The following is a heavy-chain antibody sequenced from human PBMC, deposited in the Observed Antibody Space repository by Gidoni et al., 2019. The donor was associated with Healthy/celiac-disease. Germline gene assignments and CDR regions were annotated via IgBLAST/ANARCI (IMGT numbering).Heavy chain of an antibody. CDR1: GATFTSYA. J-gene: IGHJ6*02. CDR2: IIPILGTA. V-gene: IGHV1-69*01. CDR3: ARADGSGSYYIVPDFLLKTRNYYYYGMDV. D-gene: IGHD3-10*01. Sequence: QVQLVQSGAEVKKPGSSLKVSCTASGATFTSYAFSWVRQAPGQGPDGMGGIIPILGTANYAQKFQGRVTITADESTSTAYMELSSLRSEDTAVYYCARADGSGSYYIVPDFLLKTRNYYYYGMDVWGQGTTVTVSS.